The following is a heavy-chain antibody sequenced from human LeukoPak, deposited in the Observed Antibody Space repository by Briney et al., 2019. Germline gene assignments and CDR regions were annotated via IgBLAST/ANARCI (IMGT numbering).Heavy chain of an antibody. CDR1: GFIVSSNY. V-gene: IGHV3-66*01. CDR2: IYSGGNT. D-gene: IGHD1-1*01. CDR3: ARDFNWNPPDS. J-gene: IGHJ4*02. Sequence: PGGSLRLSCAASGFIVSSNYMTWVRQAPGKGLEWVSVIYSGGNTYYADSVKGRFTISRGNTKNTVYLQMNSLRADDTAVYYCARDFNWNPPDSWGQGTLVTVSS.